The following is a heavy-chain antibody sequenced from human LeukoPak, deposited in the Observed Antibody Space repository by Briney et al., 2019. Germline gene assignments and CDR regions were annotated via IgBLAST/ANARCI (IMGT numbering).Heavy chain of an antibody. D-gene: IGHD2-2*01. CDR2: MNPNSGNT. CDR3: ARKMPVVRARTGWFDP. CDR1: GYTFTSYD. V-gene: IGHV1-8*01. Sequence: GASVKVSCKASGYTFTSYDINWVRQATGQGLEWMGWMNPNSGNTGYAQKFQGRVTMTRNTSISTAYMELSSLRSEDTAVYYCARKMPVVRARTGWFDPWGQGTLVTVSS. J-gene: IGHJ5*02.